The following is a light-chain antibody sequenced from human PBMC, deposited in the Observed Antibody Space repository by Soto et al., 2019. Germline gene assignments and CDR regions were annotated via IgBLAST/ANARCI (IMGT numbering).Light chain of an antibody. Sequence: EIVLTQSPGTLSLSPGERATLSCRASQSVSSSYLVWYQQKPGQAPRLLIYGASIRATGIPDRFSGSGSGTGFTLTISRLEPEDFAVYYCQQNGRSPPWTFGQGTKVEIK. CDR2: GAS. CDR1: QSVSSSY. V-gene: IGKV3-20*01. J-gene: IGKJ1*01. CDR3: QQNGRSPPWT.